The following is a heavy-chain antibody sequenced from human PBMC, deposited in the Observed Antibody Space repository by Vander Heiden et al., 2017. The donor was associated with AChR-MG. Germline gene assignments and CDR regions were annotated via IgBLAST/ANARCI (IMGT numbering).Heavy chain of an antibody. CDR2: ISYDGSNK. Sequence: QVQLVESGGGVVQPGRSLRLSCAASGFTFSSYAMHWVRQAPGKGLEWVAVISYDGSNKYYADSVKGRFTISRDNSKNTLYLQMNSLRAEDTAVYYCARAYSGYDYDAFDIWGQGTMVTVSS. CDR3: ARAYSGYDYDAFDI. CDR1: GFTFSSYA. D-gene: IGHD5-12*01. J-gene: IGHJ3*02. V-gene: IGHV3-30-3*01.